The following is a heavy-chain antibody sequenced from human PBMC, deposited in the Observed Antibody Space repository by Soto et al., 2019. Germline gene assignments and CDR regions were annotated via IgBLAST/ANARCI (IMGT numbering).Heavy chain of an antibody. CDR1: GFAFISSF. Sequence: GGSLRLSCVASGFAFISSFMGWVRQAPGKGLEWVANINQDGGGTYYVDSVEGRFTISRDNAKDSLYLQMNSLRGEDTAVYYCARYFRGSGRYFFDYWGQGTLVTVSS. J-gene: IGHJ4*02. CDR3: ARYFRGSGRYFFDY. D-gene: IGHD6-19*01. V-gene: IGHV3-7*03. CDR2: INQDGGGT.